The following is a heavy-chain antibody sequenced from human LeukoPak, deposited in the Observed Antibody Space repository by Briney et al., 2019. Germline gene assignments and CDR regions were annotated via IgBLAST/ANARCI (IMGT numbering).Heavy chain of an antibody. Sequence: GGSLRLSCAVSGFTFTDYWMNWVRQAPGRELEWVASIRQDGSEKTYVDSVKGRFTISRDNTKNSLSLRLNSLRVEDTAVYYCARDGTAAGLYFDLWGQGTLVTVSS. CDR2: IRQDGSEK. J-gene: IGHJ4*01. CDR3: ARDGTAAGLYFDL. V-gene: IGHV3-7*01. D-gene: IGHD6-13*01. CDR1: GFTFTDYW.